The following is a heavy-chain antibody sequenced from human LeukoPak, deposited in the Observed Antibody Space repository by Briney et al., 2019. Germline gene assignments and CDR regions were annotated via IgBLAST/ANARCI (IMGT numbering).Heavy chain of an antibody. D-gene: IGHD3-22*01. CDR3: ARVNYDSSGYYSFRYYYYYMDV. CDR2: INHSGST. Sequence: SETLSLTCAVYGGSFSGYYWSWIRQPPGKGLEWIGEINHSGSTNYNPSLKSRVTISVDTSKNQFSLKLSSVTAADTAVYYCARVNYDSSGYYSFRYYYYYMDVWGKGTTVTISS. V-gene: IGHV4-34*01. CDR1: GGSFSGYY. J-gene: IGHJ6*03.